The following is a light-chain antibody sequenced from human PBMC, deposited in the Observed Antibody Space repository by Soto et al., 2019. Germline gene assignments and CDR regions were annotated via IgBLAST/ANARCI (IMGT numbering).Light chain of an antibody. CDR3: QVWDSNSDLVI. V-gene: IGLV3-21*04. CDR1: NIGSQS. Sequence: SYELTQPPSVSVAPGKTARITCGGNNIGSQSVHWYQQKPGQAPVLVIYYDTNRPSGIPERFSGSNSGNTATLTISRVEAGDEADCYCQVWDSNSDLVIFGGGTKLTV. J-gene: IGLJ2*01. CDR2: YDT.